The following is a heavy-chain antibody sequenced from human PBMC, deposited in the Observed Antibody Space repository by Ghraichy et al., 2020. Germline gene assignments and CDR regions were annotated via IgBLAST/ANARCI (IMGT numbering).Heavy chain of an antibody. CDR2: IYYSGST. Sequence: SETLSLTCTVSGGSISSYYWSWIRQPPGKGLEWIGYIYYSGSTNYNPSLKSRVTISVDTSKNQFSLKLSSVTAADTAVYYCARDLEATTEYWGQGTLVTVSS. J-gene: IGHJ4*02. V-gene: IGHV4-59*01. CDR3: ARDLEATTEY. CDR1: GGSISSYY. D-gene: IGHD1-26*01.